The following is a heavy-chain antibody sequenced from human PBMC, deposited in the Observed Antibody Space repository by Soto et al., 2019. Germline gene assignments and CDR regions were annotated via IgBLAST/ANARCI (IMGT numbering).Heavy chain of an antibody. Sequence: QVQLVESGGGVVQPGRSLRLSCAASGFTFSSYGMHWIRQAPGKGREWVAVIWYDGSNKYYADSVKGRFTISSDNSKNTLYLQMNSLRAEDTAVYYCARDHEQWLVLSPVLFDYWGQGTLVAVSS. CDR1: GFTFSSYG. CDR2: IWYDGSNK. V-gene: IGHV3-33*01. J-gene: IGHJ4*02. D-gene: IGHD6-19*01. CDR3: ARDHEQWLVLSPVLFDY.